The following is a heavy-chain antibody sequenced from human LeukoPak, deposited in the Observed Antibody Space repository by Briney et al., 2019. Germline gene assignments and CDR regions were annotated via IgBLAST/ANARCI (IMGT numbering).Heavy chain of an antibody. CDR3: ARGVYYYDTSGPPPYYYYYMDV. CDR2: IYYSGST. V-gene: IGHV4-59*12. Sequence: SETLSLTCTVSGGSISSYYWSWIRQPPGKGLEWIGYIYYSGSTYYNPSLKSRVTISVDTSKNQFSLKLSSVTAADTAVYYCARGVYYYDTSGPPPYYYYYMDVWGKGTTVTVSS. D-gene: IGHD3-22*01. CDR1: GGSISSYY. J-gene: IGHJ6*03.